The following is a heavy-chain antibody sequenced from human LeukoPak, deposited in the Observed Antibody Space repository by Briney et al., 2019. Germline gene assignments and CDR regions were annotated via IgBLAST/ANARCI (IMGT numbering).Heavy chain of an antibody. J-gene: IGHJ4*02. V-gene: IGHV3-7*01. CDR2: IKQDGSEK. CDR1: GFTFSSYW. CDR3: ARDASGYYSSWYGY. D-gene: IGHD6-13*01. Sequence: GGSLRLSCAASGFTFSSYWMSWVRQAPGKGLEWVANIKQDGSEKYYVDSAKGRFTISRDNAKNSLYLQMNSLRAEDTAVYYCARDASGYYSSWYGYWGQGTLVTVSS.